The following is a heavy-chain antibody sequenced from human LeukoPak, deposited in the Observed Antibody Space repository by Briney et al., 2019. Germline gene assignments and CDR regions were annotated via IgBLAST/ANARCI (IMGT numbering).Heavy chain of an antibody. CDR3: TKSKVTRSSSWYFDL. CDR1: GFTFSSYW. Sequence: PGGSLRLSCAVSGFTFSSYWMNWVRQAPGKGLEWVASIRQDGGEKSYVDSVKGRFTISRDNSKNTPYLQMNSLRAEDTAIYYCTKSKVTRSSSWYFDLWGRGTLVTVSS. J-gene: IGHJ2*01. V-gene: IGHV3-7*03. D-gene: IGHD6-13*01. CDR2: IRQDGGEK.